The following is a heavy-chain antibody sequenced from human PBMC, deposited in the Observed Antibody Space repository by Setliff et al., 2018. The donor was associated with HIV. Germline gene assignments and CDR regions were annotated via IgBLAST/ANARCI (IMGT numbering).Heavy chain of an antibody. D-gene: IGHD2-15*01. J-gene: IGHJ4*02. CDR1: DDSFSNYD. V-gene: IGHV4-4*09. CDR3: ARLGRAIDDGGSSLRLDF. CDR2: ISSSGTT. Sequence: PSETLSLTCAVSDDSFSNYDWTWIRQPPGKALDWIGYISSSGTTNYNHYPRSRVTISIETSNTRFSLWLRSVTAADTATYFCARLGRAIDDGGSSLRLDFWGQGMLVTVSS.